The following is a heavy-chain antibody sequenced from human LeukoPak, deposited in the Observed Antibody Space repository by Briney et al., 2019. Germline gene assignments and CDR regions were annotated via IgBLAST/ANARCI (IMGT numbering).Heavy chain of an antibody. CDR3: AKLHRSGSYYRNY. J-gene: IGHJ4*02. D-gene: IGHD1-26*01. V-gene: IGHV3-53*01. CDR1: GFTVSSNY. CDR2: IYSGGST. Sequence: PGGSLRLSCAASGFTVSSNYMSWVRQAPGKGLEWVSVIYSGGSTYYADSVKGRFTISRDNSKNTLYLQMNSLRAEDTAVYYCAKLHRSGSYYRNYWGQGTLVTVSS.